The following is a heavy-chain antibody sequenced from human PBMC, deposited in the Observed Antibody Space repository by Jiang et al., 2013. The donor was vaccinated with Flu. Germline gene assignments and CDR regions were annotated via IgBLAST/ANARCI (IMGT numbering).Heavy chain of an antibody. CDR2: IYYSGST. V-gene: IGHV4-31*03. CDR3: ARIAAAEVGWFDP. Sequence: PGLVKPSQTLSLTCTVSGGSISSGGYYWSWIRQHPGKGLEWIGYIYYSGSTYYNPSLKSRVTISVDTSKNQFSLKLSSVTAADTAVYYCARIAAAEVGWFDPWGQGTLVTVSS. D-gene: IGHD6-13*01. CDR1: GGSISSGGYY. J-gene: IGHJ5*02.